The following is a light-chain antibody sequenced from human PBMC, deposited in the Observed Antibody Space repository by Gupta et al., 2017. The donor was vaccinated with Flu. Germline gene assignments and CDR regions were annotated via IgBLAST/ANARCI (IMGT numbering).Light chain of an antibody. J-gene: IGKJ4*01. CDR2: EAS. CDR1: QSLVYSDGNTY. V-gene: IGKV2-30*01. CDR3: KQGKHWPYT. Sequence: DVVMTQSPLSLPATLGQPASIYCTSSQSLVYSDGNTYLSWFHQRPGQSPRRLIYEASNRDSGVPDRFSGSGSDTDFTLKISGVEAEDVGVCYCKQGKHWPYTFGRGTTVEIK.